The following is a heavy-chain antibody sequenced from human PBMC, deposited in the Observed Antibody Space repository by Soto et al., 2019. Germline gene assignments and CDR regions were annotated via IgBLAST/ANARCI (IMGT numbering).Heavy chain of an antibody. V-gene: IGHV4-4*07. CDR3: ARVGDSSGYSDFDY. CDR2: IYTSGST. D-gene: IGHD3-22*01. Sequence: SQTLSLTCTVSGGSISSYYWSWIRQPAGKGLEWIGRIYTSGSTNYNPSLKSRVTMSVDTSKNQFSLKLSSVTAADTAVYYCARVGDSSGYSDFDYWGQGTLVTVS. J-gene: IGHJ4*02. CDR1: GGSISSYY.